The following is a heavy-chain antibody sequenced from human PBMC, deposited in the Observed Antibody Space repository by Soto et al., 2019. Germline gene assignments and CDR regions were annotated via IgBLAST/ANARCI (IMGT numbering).Heavy chain of an antibody. D-gene: IGHD3-3*01. V-gene: IGHV1-8*01. Sequence: GASVKVSCKASGYNFTSYDINWVRQATGQGLEWMGWMNPNSGNTGYAQKFQGRVTMTRNTSISTAYMELSSLRSEDTAVYYCARSIAGAKYYDFWSGHYSEFDYWGQGTLVTVSS. CDR1: GYNFTSYD. CDR2: MNPNSGNT. J-gene: IGHJ4*02. CDR3: ARSIAGAKYYDFWSGHYSEFDY.